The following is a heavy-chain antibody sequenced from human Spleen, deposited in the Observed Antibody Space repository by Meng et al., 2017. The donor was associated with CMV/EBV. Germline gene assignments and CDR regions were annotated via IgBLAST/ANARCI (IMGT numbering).Heavy chain of an antibody. CDR2: IIHSGGT. CDR1: GGSLRGYC. V-gene: IGHV4-34*01. J-gene: IGHJ4*02. CDR3: ARGSAAGPGGLAN. D-gene: IGHD6-13*01. Sequence: AVDGGSLRGYCWSWIRQTPGKGLEWIGEIIHSGGTNYNASLKSRVTISVDTSKNQFSLRLNSVAAADTAVYFCARGSAAGPGGLANWGQGTLVTVSS.